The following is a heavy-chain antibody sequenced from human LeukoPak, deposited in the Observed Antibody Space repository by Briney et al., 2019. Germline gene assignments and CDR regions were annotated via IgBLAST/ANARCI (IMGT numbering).Heavy chain of an antibody. Sequence: ASVKVSCKVSGYTLTELSMHWVRQAPGKGLEWMGGFDPEDGETIYAQKFQGRVTMTEDTSTDTAYMELSSLRSEDTAVYYCATVTYYYGSGSPYYYYMDVWGKGTTVTVSS. CDR3: ATVTYYYGSGSPYYYYMDV. J-gene: IGHJ6*03. D-gene: IGHD3-10*01. CDR2: FDPEDGET. CDR1: GYTLTELS. V-gene: IGHV1-24*01.